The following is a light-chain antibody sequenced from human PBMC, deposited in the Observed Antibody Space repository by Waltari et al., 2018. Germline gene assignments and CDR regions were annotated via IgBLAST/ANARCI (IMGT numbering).Light chain of an antibody. V-gene: IGKV1-39*01. J-gene: IGKJ1*01. CDR2: GAS. CDR3: QQSLNTPRT. CDR1: QSIRSY. Sequence: DIQMTQSPSSLSAFVGERVTITCRASQSIRSYVNWYQQKAGKALQLLIYGASSLQSGVPSRFSGSGSGTDFTLTIRSLQPEDFATYYCQQSLNTPRTFGQGTKVEMK.